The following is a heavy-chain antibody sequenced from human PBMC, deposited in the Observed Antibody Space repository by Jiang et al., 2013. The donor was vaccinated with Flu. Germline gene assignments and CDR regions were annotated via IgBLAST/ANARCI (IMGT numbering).Heavy chain of an antibody. Sequence: SCAASGFTFSSYAMHWVRQAPGKGLEWVAVISYDGSNKYYADSVKGRFTISRDNSKNTLYLQMNSLRAEDTAVYYCARGSQQLVEFLDYWGQGTLVTVSS. CDR3: ARGSQQLVEFLDY. J-gene: IGHJ4*02. CDR2: ISYDGSNK. CDR1: GFTFSSYA. V-gene: IGHV3-30-3*01. D-gene: IGHD6-13*01.